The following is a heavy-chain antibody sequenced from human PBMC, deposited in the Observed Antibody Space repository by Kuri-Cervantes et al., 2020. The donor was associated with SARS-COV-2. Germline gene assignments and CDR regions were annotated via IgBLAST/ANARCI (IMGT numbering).Heavy chain of an antibody. D-gene: IGHD2-15*01. CDR1: GFTFSDYY. CDR2: ISSSSTI. V-gene: IGHV3-69-1*01. Sequence: LSLTCAASGFTFSDYYMNWVRQAPGKGLEWVSSISSSSTIYYADSVKGRFTISRDNSKNTLYLQMGSLRAEDMAVYYCARVPLGYCSGGSCPGDYWGQGTLVTVSS. J-gene: IGHJ4*02. CDR3: ARVPLGYCSGGSCPGDY.